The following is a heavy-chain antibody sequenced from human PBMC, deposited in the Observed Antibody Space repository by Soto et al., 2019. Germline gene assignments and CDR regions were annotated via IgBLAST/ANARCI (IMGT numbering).Heavy chain of an antibody. CDR1: GFTVSSNY. D-gene: IGHD6-19*01. Sequence: EVQLVESGGGLVQPGGSLRLSCAASGFTVSSNYMSWVRQAPGKGLEWVSVIYSGGSTYYADSVKGRFTISRDNSKNTLYLQMNSLRAEDTAVCYCARDRTVAGTWWYFDLWGRGTLVTVSS. V-gene: IGHV3-66*01. J-gene: IGHJ2*01. CDR2: IYSGGST. CDR3: ARDRTVAGTWWYFDL.